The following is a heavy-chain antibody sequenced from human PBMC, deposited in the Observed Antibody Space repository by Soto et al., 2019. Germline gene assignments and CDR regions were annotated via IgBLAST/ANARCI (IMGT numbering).Heavy chain of an antibody. Sequence: PSETLSLTCTVSGGAISSNGYYWGWIRQPPGKGLEWIGSIFYSGSTYYNPSLKSRVTISVDTSKNQFSLKLSSVTAADTALYFCARLEGWSYGYSGYWGQGTLVTVSS. D-gene: IGHD5-18*01. J-gene: IGHJ4*02. CDR1: GGAISSNGYY. CDR2: IFYSGST. CDR3: ARLEGWSYGYSGY. V-gene: IGHV4-39*01.